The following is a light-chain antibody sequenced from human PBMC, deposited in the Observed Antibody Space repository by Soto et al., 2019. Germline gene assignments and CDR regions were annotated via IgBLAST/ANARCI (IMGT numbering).Light chain of an antibody. V-gene: IGKV1-39*01. J-gene: IGKJ2*01. CDR2: AAS. CDR3: QQSYSTPYT. CDR1: QTISSY. Sequence: DIQMTQSPSSLSASVGDRVTITCRAGQTISSYLNWYQQRPGKAPKLLIYAASSLQSGVPSRFSGSGSGTDFTLTITSLQPEDFATYYCQQSYSTPYTFGQGTELEIK.